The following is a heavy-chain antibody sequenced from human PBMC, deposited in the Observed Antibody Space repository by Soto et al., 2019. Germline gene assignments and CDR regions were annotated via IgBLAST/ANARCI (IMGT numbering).Heavy chain of an antibody. CDR1: GGSVSSGSYY. D-gene: IGHD6-13*01. J-gene: IGHJ4*02. V-gene: IGHV4-61*01. CDR2: IYYSGST. CDR3: ARYSSRRYYFDY. Sequence: SETLSLTCTVSGGSVSSGSYYWSWIRQPPGKGLEWIGYIYYSGSTNYNPSLKSRVTIPVDTSKNQFSLKLSSVTAADTAVYYCARYSSRRYYFDYWGQGTLVTVSS.